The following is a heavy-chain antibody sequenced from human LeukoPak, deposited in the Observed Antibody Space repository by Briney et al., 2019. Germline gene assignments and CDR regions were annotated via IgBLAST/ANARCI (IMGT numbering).Heavy chain of an antibody. CDR1: GFTFSSNW. V-gene: IGHV3-7*01. D-gene: IGHD6-25*01. J-gene: IGHJ4*02. Sequence: GGSLRLSCATSGFTFSSNWMSWVRHAPGRGLEWVANIKPDGSAEYYAASVKGRFTVSRDNAKNSLYLQMNSLRVEDTAVYYCARPKNSGWHNGGQETRVPVS. CDR3: ARPKNSGWHN. CDR2: IKPDGSAE.